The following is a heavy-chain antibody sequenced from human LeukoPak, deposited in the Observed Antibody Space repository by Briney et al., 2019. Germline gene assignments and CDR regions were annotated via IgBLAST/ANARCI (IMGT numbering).Heavy chain of an antibody. V-gene: IGHV3-23*01. CDR1: GFTVSSNY. CDR3: AKDLLAATIDYYFDY. D-gene: IGHD5-12*01. J-gene: IGHJ4*02. CDR2: ISGSGGRT. Sequence: GGSLRLSCAASGFTVSSNYMSWVRQAPGKGLEWVSVISGSGGRTYYADSVKGRFTISRDNSKSTLYVQMNSLRAEDTAVYYCAKDLLAATIDYYFDYWGQGTLVTVSS.